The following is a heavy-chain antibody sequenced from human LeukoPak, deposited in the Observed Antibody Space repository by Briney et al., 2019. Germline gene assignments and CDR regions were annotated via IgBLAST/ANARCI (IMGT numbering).Heavy chain of an antibody. V-gene: IGHV3-74*01. D-gene: IGHD4-23*01. CDR3: ARGRPHGNDY. Sequence: GGSLRLSCAASGFTFSCYWMNWVRQAPGKGLVWVSRIASDGSSTTYADSVKGRFSISRDNAKNTLYLQMNSLRVEDTAVYYCARGRPHGNDYWGQGTLVTVSS. CDR1: GFTFSCYW. J-gene: IGHJ4*02. CDR2: IASDGSST.